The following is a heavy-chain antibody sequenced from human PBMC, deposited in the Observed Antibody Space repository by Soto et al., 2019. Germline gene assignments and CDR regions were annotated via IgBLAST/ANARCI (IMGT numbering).Heavy chain of an antibody. CDR3: ARVVVAAPYNWFDP. CDR1: GFTFSSEW. J-gene: IGHJ5*02. CDR2: IKQDGSEK. D-gene: IGHD2-15*01. V-gene: IGHV3-7*01. Sequence: PGGSLRLSCAASGFTFSSEWMSWVRQAPGKGLEWVANIKQDGSEKYYVDSVKGRFTISRDNAKNSLYLQMNSLRAEDTAVYYCARVVVAAPYNWFDPWGQGTLVTVSS.